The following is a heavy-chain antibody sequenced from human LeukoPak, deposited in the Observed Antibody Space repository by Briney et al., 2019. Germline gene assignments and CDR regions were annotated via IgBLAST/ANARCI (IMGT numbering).Heavy chain of an antibody. Sequence: GGSLRLSCAASGFTFSSYAMHWVRQAPGKGLEWVAVISYDGSNKYYADSVKGRFTISRDNSKNTLYLQMNSLRAEDTAVYYCANFLVDFGVVNAFDYWGQGTLVTVSS. J-gene: IGHJ4*02. CDR1: GFTFSSYA. CDR3: ANFLVDFGVVNAFDY. D-gene: IGHD3-3*01. CDR2: ISYDGSNK. V-gene: IGHV3-30-3*01.